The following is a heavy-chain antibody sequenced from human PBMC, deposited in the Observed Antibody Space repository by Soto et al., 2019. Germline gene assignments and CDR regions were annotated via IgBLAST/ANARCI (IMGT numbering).Heavy chain of an antibody. V-gene: IGHV4-38-2*01. CDR1: GYSISSGYY. CDR2: IYHSGST. CDR3: ARVLQSYYYYGMDV. J-gene: IGHJ6*02. D-gene: IGHD1-1*01. Sequence: KASETLSLTCAVSGYSISSGYYWGWIRQPPGKGLEWIGSIYHSGSTYYNPSLKSRVTISVDTSKNQFSLKLSSVTAADTAVYYCARVLQSYYYYGMDVWGQGTTVTVSS.